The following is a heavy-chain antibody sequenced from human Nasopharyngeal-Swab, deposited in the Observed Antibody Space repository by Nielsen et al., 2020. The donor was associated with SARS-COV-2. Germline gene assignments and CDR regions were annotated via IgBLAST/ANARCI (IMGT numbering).Heavy chain of an antibody. Sequence: SETLSLTCAVSGGSISSSNWWSWVRQPPGKGLEWIGEIYHSGSTNYNPSLKSRVTISVDTSKNQFSLKLSSVTAADTAVYYCARGPLGIGAFDIWGQGTMVTVSS. J-gene: IGHJ3*02. CDR3: ARGPLGIGAFDI. D-gene: IGHD1-26*01. CDR1: GGSISSSNW. V-gene: IGHV4-4*02. CDR2: IYHSGST.